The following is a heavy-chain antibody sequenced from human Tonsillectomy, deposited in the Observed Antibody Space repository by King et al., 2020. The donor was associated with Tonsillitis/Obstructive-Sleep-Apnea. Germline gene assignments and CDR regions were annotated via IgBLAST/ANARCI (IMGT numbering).Heavy chain of an antibody. D-gene: IGHD2-2*02. V-gene: IGHV4-61*01. Sequence: QLQESGPGLVKPSETLSLTCTVSGGSGSSGSDYGSWIRQPPGKGLGGIGDLDYSGSTNYNPSLKNRVTITVDTSKNQFSLKLSSVTAADTAVYYWARFLRVPAAIRGVGNWFDPWGQGTLVTVSS. CDR2: LDYSGST. CDR1: GGSGSSGSDY. CDR3: ARFLRVPAAIRGVGNWFDP. J-gene: IGHJ5*02.